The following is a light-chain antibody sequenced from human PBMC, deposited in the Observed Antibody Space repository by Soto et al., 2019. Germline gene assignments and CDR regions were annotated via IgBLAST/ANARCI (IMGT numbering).Light chain of an antibody. V-gene: IGLV2-23*02. J-gene: IGLJ1*01. CDR3: CSYAGSSPYV. CDR1: SSDVGSYNH. Sequence: QSVLTQPASVSGSPGQSITISCTGTSSDVGSYNHVSWYQQHPGKAPKLMIYDVSKRPSGVSNRFSGSKSGNTASLTISGLQAEDEADYYCCSYAGSSPYVFGTGTKVTVL. CDR2: DVS.